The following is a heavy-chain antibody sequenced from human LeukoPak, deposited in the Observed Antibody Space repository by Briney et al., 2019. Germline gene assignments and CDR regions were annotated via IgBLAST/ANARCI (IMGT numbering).Heavy chain of an antibody. D-gene: IGHD2-15*01. CDR1: GFTFSSYG. J-gene: IGHJ3*02. V-gene: IGHV3-30*19. Sequence: GGSLRLSCAASGFTFSSYGMHWVRQAPGKGLEWVAVIWYDGSNKYYADSVKGRFTISRDNSKNTLYLQMNSLRAEDTAVYYCARDFVVVVAAQMDAFDIWGQGTMVTVSS. CDR2: IWYDGSNK. CDR3: ARDFVVVVAAQMDAFDI.